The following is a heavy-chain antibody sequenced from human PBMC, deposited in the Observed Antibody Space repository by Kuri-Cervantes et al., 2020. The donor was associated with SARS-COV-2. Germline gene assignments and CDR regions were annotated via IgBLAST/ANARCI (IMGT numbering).Heavy chain of an antibody. Sequence: ASVKVSCKVSGYTFTSYGISWVRQDPGQGLEWMGWIIAYNGNTNYAQKLQGRVTMTTDTSTSTAYMELRSLRSDDTAVYYCARAAAGTEAFDYWGQGTLVTVSS. CDR3: ARAAAGTEAFDY. CDR1: GYTFTSYG. D-gene: IGHD6-13*01. V-gene: IGHV1-18*01. CDR2: IIAYNGNT. J-gene: IGHJ4*02.